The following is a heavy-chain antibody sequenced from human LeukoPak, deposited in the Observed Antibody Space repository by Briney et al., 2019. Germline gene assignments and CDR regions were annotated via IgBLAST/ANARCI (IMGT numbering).Heavy chain of an antibody. CDR1: GFTFSSYS. CDR2: ISSSSGYI. CDR3: ARVGPYCSGGSCYDY. V-gene: IGHV3-21*01. D-gene: IGHD2-15*01. J-gene: IGHJ4*02. Sequence: GESLRLSCAASGFTFSSYSMTWVRQAPGKGLEWVSSISSSSGYIYYADSVKGRFTISRDNAKNSLYLQMNSLRAEDTAVYYCARVGPYCSGGSCYDYWGQGTLVTVSS.